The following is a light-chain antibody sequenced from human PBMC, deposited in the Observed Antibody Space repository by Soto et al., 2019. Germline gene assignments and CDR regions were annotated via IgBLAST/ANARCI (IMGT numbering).Light chain of an antibody. CDR3: TSYGGRDNLM. CDR1: SSDIGAYNY. Sequence: QSVLTQPPSASWSPGQSVTISCTGTSSDIGAYNYVSWFQQHPGEAPKLIISEVNKRPSGVPDRFSGSKSGNTASLTVSGLQAEDEADYYCTSYGGRDNLMFGGGTKLTVL. J-gene: IGLJ3*02. CDR2: EVN. V-gene: IGLV2-8*01.